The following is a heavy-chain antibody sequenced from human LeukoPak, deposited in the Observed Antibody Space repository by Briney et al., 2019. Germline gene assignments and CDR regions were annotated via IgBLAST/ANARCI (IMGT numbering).Heavy chain of an antibody. CDR3: ARVGAIVNY. J-gene: IGHJ4*02. D-gene: IGHD3-16*02. CDR2: IYYSGST. CDR1: GGSISSSSYY. V-gene: IGHV4-39*07. Sequence: SETLSLTCTVSGGSISSSSYYWGWIRQPPGKGLEWIGSIYYSGSTYYNPSLKSRVTISVDTSKNQFSLKLSSVTAADTAVYYCARVGAIVNYWGQGTLVTVSS.